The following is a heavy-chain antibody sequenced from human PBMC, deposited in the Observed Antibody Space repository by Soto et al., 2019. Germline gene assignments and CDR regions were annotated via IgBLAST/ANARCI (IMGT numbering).Heavy chain of an antibody. V-gene: IGHV3-74*01. CDR2: ISGDETIT. Sequence: GGSLRLSCAASGFTFNNNWMHWVRQVPGKGLVWVSQISGDETITSHADSVKGRFTISRDNAKSTLYLQMNSLRVEDTAIYYCATGVYKFALDVWGQGTTVTVSS. D-gene: IGHD1-1*01. CDR1: GFTFNNNW. CDR3: ATGVYKFALDV. J-gene: IGHJ6*02.